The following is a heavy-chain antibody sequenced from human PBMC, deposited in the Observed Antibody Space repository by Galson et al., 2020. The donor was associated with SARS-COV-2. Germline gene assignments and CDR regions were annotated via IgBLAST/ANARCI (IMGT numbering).Heavy chain of an antibody. CDR2: ISGSGGST. J-gene: IGHJ4*02. CDR1: GFTFSSYA. Sequence: LHGESLKISCAASGFTFSSYAMSWVRQAPGKGLEWVSAISGSGGSTYYADSVKGRFTISRDNSKNTLYLQMNSLRAEDTAVYYCAKAVHFDWLSTLDYWGQGTLVTVSS. D-gene: IGHD3-9*01. CDR3: AKAVHFDWLSTLDY. V-gene: IGHV3-23*01.